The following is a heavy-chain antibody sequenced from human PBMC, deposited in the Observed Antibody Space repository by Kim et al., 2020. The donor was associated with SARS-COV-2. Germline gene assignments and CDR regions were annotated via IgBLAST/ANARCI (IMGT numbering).Heavy chain of an antibody. J-gene: IGHJ4*02. CDR3: ARDTSGYTEFDY. V-gene: IGHV4-4*02. Sequence: LRETLSLTCAVAGGSVSSDYCWTWIRQPPGKGLEWIGEICPSGAPNYNPSLKSRVTMSVDTSRNEFSLNLRSVTDADTAVYFCARDTSGYTEFDYWGQGT. CDR2: ICPSGAP. D-gene: IGHD5-12*01. CDR1: GGSVSSDYC.